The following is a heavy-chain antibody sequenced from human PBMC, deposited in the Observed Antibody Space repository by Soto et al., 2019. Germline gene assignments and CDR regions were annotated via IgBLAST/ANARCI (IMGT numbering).Heavy chain of an antibody. CDR2: ISSRGTII. J-gene: IGHJ4*02. V-gene: IGHV3-48*03. CDR3: ARDKSGPADY. CDR1: GFTLSSYE. Sequence: ELQLVESGGGLVQPGGSLRLSCAASGFTLSSYEMNWVRQAPGKGLEWISQISSRGTIIYYADSVKGRFSISRDHAKNSVFLQMDRLRAEDTAIYYCARDKSGPADYWGQGTLVTVSS. D-gene: IGHD2-15*01.